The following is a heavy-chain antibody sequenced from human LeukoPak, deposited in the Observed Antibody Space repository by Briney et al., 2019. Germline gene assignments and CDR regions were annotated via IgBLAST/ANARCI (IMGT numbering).Heavy chain of an antibody. J-gene: IGHJ4*02. D-gene: IGHD6-19*01. CDR3: ARDHSSGWYSDYFGY. CDR1: GFTVSNNY. V-gene: IGHV3-53*01. CDR2: IYSGGTT. Sequence: PGGSLRLSCAASGFTVSNNYMSWVRQAPGKGLEWVSVIYSGGTTYYTDSVKGRFTISRDNSKNTLYLQMNSLRAEDTAVYYCARDHSSGWYSDYFGYWGQGTLVTVSS.